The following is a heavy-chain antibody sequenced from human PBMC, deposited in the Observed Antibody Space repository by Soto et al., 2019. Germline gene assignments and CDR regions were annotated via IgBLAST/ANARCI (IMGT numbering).Heavy chain of an antibody. Sequence: PSETLSLTCTVSGGSISSGDYYWSWIRQPPGKGLEWIGYIYYSGSTYYNPSLKSRVTISVDTSKNQFSLKLSSVTAADTAVYYCASTLAWSDGGEDYWGQGTLVTVSS. CDR2: IYYSGST. CDR3: ASTLAWSDGGEDY. J-gene: IGHJ4*02. D-gene: IGHD3-16*01. CDR1: GGSISSGDYY. V-gene: IGHV4-30-4*01.